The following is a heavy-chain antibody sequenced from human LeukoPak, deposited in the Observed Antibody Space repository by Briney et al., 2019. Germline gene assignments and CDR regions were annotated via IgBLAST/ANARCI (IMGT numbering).Heavy chain of an antibody. CDR3: DRDRFVYPEMASPLDD. J-gene: IGHJ4*02. Sequence: KNGESLKISCKGSGYSFTSYWIGWVRQMPGKGLEWMGIIYPGDSDTRYSPSFQGQVTISSDKSISTAYLQWSSLKASDTAMYYCDRDRFVYPEMASPLDDWRQGTLVTVSS. CDR1: GYSFTSYW. CDR2: IYPGDSDT. D-gene: IGHD5-24*01. V-gene: IGHV5-51*01.